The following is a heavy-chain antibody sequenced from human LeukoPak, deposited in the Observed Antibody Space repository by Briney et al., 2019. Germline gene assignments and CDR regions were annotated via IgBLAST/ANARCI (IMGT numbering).Heavy chain of an antibody. V-gene: IGHV3-20*04. CDR2: INWNGGST. J-gene: IGHJ3*02. CDR1: GFAFDDYG. CDR3: ARSRATDAFDI. Sequence: GGSLRLSCAASGFAFDDYGMSWVRQAPGKGLEWVCGINWNGGSTCYADSVKGRFTISRDNAKNSLYLQMNSLRAEDTALYYCARSRATDAFDIWGQGTMVTVSS.